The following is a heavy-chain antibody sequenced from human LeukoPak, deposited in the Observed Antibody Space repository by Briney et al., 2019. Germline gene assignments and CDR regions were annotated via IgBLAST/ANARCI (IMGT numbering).Heavy chain of an antibody. CDR3: ARVKVGITYWFDP. CDR2: IYSGGST. V-gene: IGHV3-66*01. CDR1: GFTVNYNY. J-gene: IGHJ5*02. D-gene: IGHD1-26*01. Sequence: GGSMRLSCAASGFTVNYNYMSWVRRAPGKGLEWVSVIYSGGSTYYADSVKGRFTISRDDSKNTVYLQMNSLRVEDTAVYYCARVKVGITYWFDPWGQGTLVTVSS.